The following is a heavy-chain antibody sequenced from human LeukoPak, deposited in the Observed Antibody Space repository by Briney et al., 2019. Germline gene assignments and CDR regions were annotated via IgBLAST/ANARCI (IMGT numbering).Heavy chain of an antibody. D-gene: IGHD3-3*01. CDR3: AREISLNFGVVIAYYFDY. CDR1: GGTFSSYT. CDR2: IIPILGIA. Sequence: GASVKVSCKASGGTFSSYTISWVRQAPGQGLEWMGRIIPILGIANYAQKFQGRVTITADKSTSTAYMELSSLRSEDTAVYYCAREISLNFGVVIAYYFDYWGQGTLVTVSS. J-gene: IGHJ4*02. V-gene: IGHV1-69*04.